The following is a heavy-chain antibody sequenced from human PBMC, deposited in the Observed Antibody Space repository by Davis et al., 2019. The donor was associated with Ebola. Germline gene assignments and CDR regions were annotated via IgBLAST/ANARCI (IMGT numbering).Heavy chain of an antibody. CDR1: GFTVSSNY. Sequence: GGSLRLSCAASGFTVSSNYMSWVRQAPGKGLEWVSYISSTGSTIYYADSVKGRFTISRDNAKNSLYLQMNSLRDEDTAVYYCARGYYYGMDVWGQGTTVTVSS. CDR2: ISSTGSTI. CDR3: ARGYYYGMDV. J-gene: IGHJ6*02. V-gene: IGHV3-48*02.